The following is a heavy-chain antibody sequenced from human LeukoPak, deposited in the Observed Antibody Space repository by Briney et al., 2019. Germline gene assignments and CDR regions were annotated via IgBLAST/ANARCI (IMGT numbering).Heavy chain of an antibody. CDR2: IKLDGSEK. D-gene: IGHD3-10*01. J-gene: IGHJ6*03. V-gene: IGHV3-7*01. CDR3: ARDSRGLYYYYMDV. CDR1: GFTFSSYW. Sequence: QPGGSLRLSCAASGFTFSSYWMSWVRQAPGKGLEWVANIKLDGSEKYYVDSVKGRFTISRDNAKNSLYLQMNSLTAEDTAVYYCARDSRGLYYYYMDVWGKGTTVTVSS.